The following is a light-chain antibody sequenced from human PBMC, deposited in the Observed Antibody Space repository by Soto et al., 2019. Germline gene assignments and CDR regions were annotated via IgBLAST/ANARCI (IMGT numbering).Light chain of an antibody. CDR2: EDN. J-gene: IGLJ1*01. V-gene: IGLV2-23*01. Sequence: QSALTQPASVSGSPGQSITFSCTGTSSDVGIYNLVSWYQQLPGKAPKLMIYEDNKWPSGVSDRFSGSKSGNTASLTISGLQAEDEADYYCCSYAGINTFFVFGTGTKVTVL. CDR3: CSYAGINTFFV. CDR1: SSDVGIYNL.